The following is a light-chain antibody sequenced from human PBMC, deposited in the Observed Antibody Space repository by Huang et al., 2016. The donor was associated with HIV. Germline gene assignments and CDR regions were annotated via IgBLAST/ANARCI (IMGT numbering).Light chain of an antibody. CDR2: GAS. J-gene: IGKJ1*01. V-gene: IGKV3-20*01. CDR3: QQYGNSPPRT. Sequence: EIVLTQSPGTLSLSPGERATLSCRASQSVSSSYLAWYQQKPGQAPRLLIYGASSRATGIPDIFSGSGSGTDFTLTISSLEPEDSAVYYCQQYGNSPPRTFGQGTKVEIK. CDR1: QSVSSSY.